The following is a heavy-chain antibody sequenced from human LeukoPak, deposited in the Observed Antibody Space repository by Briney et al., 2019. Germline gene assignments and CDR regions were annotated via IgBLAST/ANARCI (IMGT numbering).Heavy chain of an antibody. J-gene: IGHJ4*02. CDR3: AREGPGGWYYFDY. Sequence: SETLSLTCAVSGYSISSGYYWGWIRQPPGKGLEWIGSIYHSGSTYYNPSLKSRVTISVDTSKNQFSLKLSSVTAADTAVYYCAREGPGGWYYFDYWGQGTLVTVSS. D-gene: IGHD6-19*01. CDR1: GYSISSGYY. V-gene: IGHV4-38-2*02. CDR2: IYHSGST.